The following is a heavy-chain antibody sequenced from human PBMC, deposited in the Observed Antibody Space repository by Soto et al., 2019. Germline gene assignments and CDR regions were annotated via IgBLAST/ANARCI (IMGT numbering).Heavy chain of an antibody. J-gene: IGHJ6*02. V-gene: IGHV1-69*01. CDR3: ARGGIRLIPADLGGGYHFEGLDV. CDR2: IVPMSGGP. D-gene: IGHD2-2*01. Sequence: QVQLVQSAAEVKKPGSSVKISCKASGDTFINYSFSWMRQAPGQGLEWMGGIVPMSGGPNSAEKFHDRLTITADQSTGKVTMQLSRLTSDDTAVYYCARGGIRLIPADLGGGYHFEGLDVWGQGTNVTVS. CDR1: GDTFINYS.